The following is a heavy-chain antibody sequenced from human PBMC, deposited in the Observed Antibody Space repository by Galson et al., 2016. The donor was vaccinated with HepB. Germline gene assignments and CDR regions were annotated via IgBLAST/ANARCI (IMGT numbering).Heavy chain of an antibody. CDR3: ARGGFDT. CDR2: INPSGGST. Sequence: SVKVSCKASGYTFSSYYIHWVRQAPGQGLEWMGVINPSGGSTIYEQRFQGRVTMTRDTSTTTVYMELSSLRSEDTAVYYCARGGFDTWGQGTLVTVSS. CDR1: GYTFSSYY. V-gene: IGHV1-46*01. J-gene: IGHJ5*02.